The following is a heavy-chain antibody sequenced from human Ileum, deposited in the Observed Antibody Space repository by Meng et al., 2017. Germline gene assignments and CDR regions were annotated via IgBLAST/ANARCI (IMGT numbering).Heavy chain of an antibody. J-gene: IGHJ4*02. CDR2: IYPGDSDT. Sequence: GESLKISCRTSGYTFNTYWIDWVRQMPGEGMEWMGVIYPGDSDTRYSPSFQGQVTTSADESVTTAYLQWNSLKASDTGIYYCARLLSLFHRSLEDWGQGTLVTVSS. CDR1: GYTFNTYW. D-gene: IGHD2-15*01. V-gene: IGHV5-51*01. CDR3: ARLLSLFHRSLED.